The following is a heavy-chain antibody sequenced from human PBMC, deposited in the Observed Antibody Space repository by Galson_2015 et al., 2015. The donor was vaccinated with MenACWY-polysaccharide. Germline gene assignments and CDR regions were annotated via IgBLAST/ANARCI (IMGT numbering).Heavy chain of an antibody. CDR2: MSSNGGA. CDR1: GASVSSTTDY. D-gene: IGHD1-26*01. CDR3: AREPSYSGSFGWFDP. Sequence: ETLSLTCPVSGASVSSTTDYWSWLRQPPGKGLEWIGFMSSNGGANRNPSLKSRVTISIDTSKNQFSLRLNSVTAADTAMYYCAREPSYSGSFGWFDPWGQGTLVTVSP. J-gene: IGHJ5*02. V-gene: IGHV4-61*01.